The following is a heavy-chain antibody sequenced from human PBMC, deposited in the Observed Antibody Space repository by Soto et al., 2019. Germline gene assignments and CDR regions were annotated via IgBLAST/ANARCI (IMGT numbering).Heavy chain of an antibody. CDR1: GFTFSSYS. CDR2: ISDSGGNT. D-gene: IGHD1-1*01. J-gene: IGHJ3*02. V-gene: IGHV3-23*01. Sequence: QLGGSLRLSCAASGFTFSSYSMTWVRQAPGKGLEWVSGISDSGGNTWYADSVKGRFTISRENAKNSLYLQMNSLRAGDTAVYYCARENGEYNAFDIWGQGTMVTVSS. CDR3: ARENGEYNAFDI.